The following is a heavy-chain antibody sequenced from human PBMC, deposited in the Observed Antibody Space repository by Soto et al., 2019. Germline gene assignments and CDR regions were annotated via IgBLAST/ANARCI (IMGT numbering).Heavy chain of an antibody. CDR3: ARVHVMVVAGSTFDY. Sequence: SETLSLTCAVSGYSLSSGSYWGWIRQPPGKGPEWIASIYHGGTTSYNPSLKGRVTLSVDTSKNHYSLKLRSVTAADTAVYYCARVHVMVVAGSTFDYWGPGILVTVS. CDR1: GYSLSSGSY. D-gene: IGHD6-19*01. V-gene: IGHV4-38-2*01. CDR2: IYHGGTT. J-gene: IGHJ4*01.